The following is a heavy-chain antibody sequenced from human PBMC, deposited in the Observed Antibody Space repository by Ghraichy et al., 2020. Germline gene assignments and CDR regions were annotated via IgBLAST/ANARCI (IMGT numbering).Heavy chain of an antibody. J-gene: IGHJ4*02. CDR2: IYYSGST. D-gene: IGHD3-22*01. CDR1: GGSISSSSYY. Sequence: SETLSLTCTVSGGSISSSSYYWGWIRQPPGKGLEWIGSIYYSGSTYYNPSLKSRVTISVDTSKNQFSLKLSSVTAADTAVYYCARKLSRAGLLRLEYFDYWGQGTLVTVSS. CDR3: ARKLSRAGLLRLEYFDY. V-gene: IGHV4-39*01.